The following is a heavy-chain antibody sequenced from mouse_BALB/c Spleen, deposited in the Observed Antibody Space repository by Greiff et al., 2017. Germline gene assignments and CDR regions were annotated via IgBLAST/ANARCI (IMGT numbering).Heavy chain of an antibody. CDR2: IDPSDSYT. Sequence: QVQLQQPGAELVKPGASVKLSCKASGYTFTSYWMHWVKQRPGQGLEWIGEIDPSDSYTNYNQKFKGKATLTVDKSSSTAYMQLSSLTSEDSAVYYCARSPSSYFDYWGQGTTLTVSS. V-gene: IGHV1-69*02. CDR3: ARSPSSYFDY. D-gene: IGHD1-1*01. J-gene: IGHJ2*01. CDR1: GYTFTSYW.